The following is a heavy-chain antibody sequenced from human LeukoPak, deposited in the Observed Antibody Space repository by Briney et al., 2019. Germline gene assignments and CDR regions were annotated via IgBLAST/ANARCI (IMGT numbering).Heavy chain of an antibody. V-gene: IGHV3-53*01. CDR1: GFTVSSNY. Sequence: GGSLRLPCAASGFTVSSNYMSWVRQAPGKGLEWVSVFYSGGRTYYADSVKGRFTISRDNSKNTLYLQMNSLRAEDTAVYYCARGDGYNYWDHWGQGTLVTVSS. J-gene: IGHJ4*02. CDR3: ARGDGYNYWDH. D-gene: IGHD5-24*01. CDR2: FYSGGRT.